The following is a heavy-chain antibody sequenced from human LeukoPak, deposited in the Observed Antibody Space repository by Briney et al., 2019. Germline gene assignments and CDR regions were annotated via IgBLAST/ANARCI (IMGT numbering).Heavy chain of an antibody. V-gene: IGHV5-51*01. CDR2: SDPCDSDT. J-gene: IGHJ4*02. Sequence: GGSLKISCKGPGYRFPSYRIGWVPQIPGKGLEWMGSSDPCDSDTGYSPSFQGKVTISADKSISTAYLQGSSLKASDTAMYDCARLPYSSWSIDYWGQGTLVTVSS. D-gene: IGHD6-6*01. CDR3: ARLPYSSWSIDY. CDR1: GYRFPSYR.